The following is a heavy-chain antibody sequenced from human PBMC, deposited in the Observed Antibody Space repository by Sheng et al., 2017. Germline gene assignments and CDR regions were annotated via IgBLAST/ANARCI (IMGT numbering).Heavy chain of an antibody. CDR3: AYLRYFDWLLPH. Sequence: EVQLVESGGGLVKPGGSLRLSCAASGFTFSSYSMNWVRQAPGKGLEWVSSISSSSSYIYYADSVKGRFTISRDNAKNSLYLQMNSLRAEDTAVYYCAYLRYFDWLLPHWGQGTLVTVSS. V-gene: IGHV3-21*01. CDR1: GFTFSSYS. D-gene: IGHD3-9*01. J-gene: IGHJ4*02. CDR2: ISSSSSYI.